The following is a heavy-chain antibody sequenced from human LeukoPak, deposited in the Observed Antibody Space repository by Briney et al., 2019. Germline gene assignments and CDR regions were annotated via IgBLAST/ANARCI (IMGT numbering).Heavy chain of an antibody. Sequence: GGSLRLSCAASGFTFSSYAMSWVRQAPGKGLEWVSYISSSSSYTNYADSVKGRFTISRDNAKNSLYLQMNSLRAEDTAVYYCARVMGSWYFDYWGQGTLVTISS. D-gene: IGHD6-13*01. J-gene: IGHJ4*02. V-gene: IGHV3-11*05. CDR2: ISSSSSYT. CDR3: ARVMGSWYFDY. CDR1: GFTFSSYA.